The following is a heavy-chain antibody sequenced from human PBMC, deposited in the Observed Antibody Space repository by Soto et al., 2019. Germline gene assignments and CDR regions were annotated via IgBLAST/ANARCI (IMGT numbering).Heavy chain of an antibody. Sequence: LILSCAASGFSFSSYTMNWVRQAPGKGLEWVSSINNNSGRKYYADSVKGRFTISRDNSKNTLFLQMNSLKAEDTAVYFCAKDGDYEYFDYWGQGTQVTVSS. J-gene: IGHJ4*02. CDR1: GFSFSSYT. D-gene: IGHD3-22*01. V-gene: IGHV3-23*01. CDR3: AKDGDYEYFDY. CDR2: INNNSGRK.